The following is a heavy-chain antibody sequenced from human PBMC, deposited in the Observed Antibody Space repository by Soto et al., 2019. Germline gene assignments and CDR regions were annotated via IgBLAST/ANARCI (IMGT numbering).Heavy chain of an antibody. CDR1: GASINSGGYY. CDR2: IYFTGNT. V-gene: IGHV4-31*03. Sequence: SETLSLTCTVSGASINSGGYYWNWVRLLPGRGLEWIGYIYFTGNTYYNPSLESRVTISLDTPQNQFSLELNSVCAAATAVHYCVSGDEWGVLLAYWGQGALVTVSS. J-gene: IGHJ4*02. CDR3: VSGDEWGVLLAY. D-gene: IGHD2-21*02.